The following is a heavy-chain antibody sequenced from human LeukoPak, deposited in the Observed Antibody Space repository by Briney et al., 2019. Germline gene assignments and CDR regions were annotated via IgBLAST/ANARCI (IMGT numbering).Heavy chain of an antibody. Sequence: PGGSLRLSCAASGFTFGSYAMSWVRQAPGKGLEWVSAISGSGGSTYYAESVKGRFTISRDNSKNTLYLQMNSLRAEDTAVYYCAKWFLDCSSTSCYTLEYFQHWGQGTLVTVSS. CDR2: ISGSGGST. D-gene: IGHD2-2*02. CDR3: AKWFLDCSSTSCYTLEYFQH. CDR1: GFTFGSYA. J-gene: IGHJ1*01. V-gene: IGHV3-23*01.